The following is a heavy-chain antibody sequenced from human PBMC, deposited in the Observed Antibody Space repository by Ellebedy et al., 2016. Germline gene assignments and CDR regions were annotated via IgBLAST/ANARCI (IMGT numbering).Heavy chain of an antibody. V-gene: IGHV4-39*01. Sequence: SETLSLTCTVSGGSISSSSYYWGWIRQPPGKGLEWIGRIFYNGSTHYNPSLKSRVTISVDTSKNQFSLKLSSVTAADTAVYYCASGEVVLSAAAGACFDYWGQGTLVTVSS. CDR3: ASGEVVLSAAAGACFDY. CDR2: IFYNGST. J-gene: IGHJ4*02. D-gene: IGHD6-13*01. CDR1: GGSISSSSYY.